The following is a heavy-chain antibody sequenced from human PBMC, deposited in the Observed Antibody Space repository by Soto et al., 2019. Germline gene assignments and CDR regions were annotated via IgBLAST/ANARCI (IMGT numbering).Heavy chain of an antibody. CDR3: ERHSWGGFDY. CDR2: IYHTEIT. D-gene: IGHD7-27*01. V-gene: IGHV4-38-2*01. Sequence: PSETLSLTCAVSGYSISSGYYWGWIRQPPGKGLEWIGSIYHTEITYDNPSLKSRVTMSVDTSKNHFSLNLKSVTAADTAVYYCERHSWGGFDYWGQGTRVTVSA. CDR1: GYSISSGYY. J-gene: IGHJ4*02.